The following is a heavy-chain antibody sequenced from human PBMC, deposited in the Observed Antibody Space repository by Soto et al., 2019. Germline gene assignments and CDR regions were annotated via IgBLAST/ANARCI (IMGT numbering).Heavy chain of an antibody. CDR2: ISSSSSYI. J-gene: IGHJ3*02. CDR3: ARGGRYCSSTSCHDAFDI. D-gene: IGHD2-2*01. V-gene: IGHV3-21*01. Sequence: PGGSLRLSCAASGFTFSSYSMNWVRQAPGKGLEWVSSISSSSSYIYYADSVKGRFTISRDNAKNSLYLQMNSLRAEDTAVYYCARGGRYCSSTSCHDAFDIWGQGTMVTVSS. CDR1: GFTFSSYS.